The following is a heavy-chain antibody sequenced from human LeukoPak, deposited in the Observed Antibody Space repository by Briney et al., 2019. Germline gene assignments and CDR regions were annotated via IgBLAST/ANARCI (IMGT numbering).Heavy chain of an antibody. Sequence: PGGSLRLSCAASGFTFSSYGMHWVRQAPGKGLEWVAVIWYDGSNKYYADSVKGRFTISRDNSKNTLYLQMNSLRAEDTAVYYCARDHRYDFWSGYYTYWGQGTLVTVSS. CDR2: IWYDGSNK. D-gene: IGHD3-3*01. CDR1: GFTFSSYG. J-gene: IGHJ4*02. V-gene: IGHV3-33*01. CDR3: ARDHRYDFWSGYYTY.